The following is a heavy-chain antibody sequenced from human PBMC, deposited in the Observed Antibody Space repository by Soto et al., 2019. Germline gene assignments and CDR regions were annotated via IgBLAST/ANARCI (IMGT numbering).Heavy chain of an antibody. CDR2: IYYSGST. J-gene: IGHJ5*02. CDR3: TRDYLPRSRRWCFDP. CDR1: GGSISSYY. Sequence: SETLSLTCTVSGGSISSYYWSWIRQPLGKGLEWIGYIYYSGSTNYNPSLKSRVTISVDTSKNQFSLKLSSVTAADTAVYYCTRDYLPRSRRWCFDPWGQGTRVTVSS. D-gene: IGHD2-21*01. V-gene: IGHV4-59*01.